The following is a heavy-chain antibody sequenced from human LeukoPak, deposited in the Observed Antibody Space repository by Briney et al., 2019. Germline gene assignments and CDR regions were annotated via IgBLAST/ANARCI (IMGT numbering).Heavy chain of an antibody. CDR2: IYYSRST. CDR1: GGSISSDY. J-gene: IGHJ6*02. Sequence: PSETLSLTSTVSGGSISSDYWSWIRQSPGKGLEWIGYIYYSRSTNYNPSFESRVTISKDTSKNQVSLKLSSVTAADTAVYYCARPWQYYYYGMDVWGQGITVTVSS. V-gene: IGHV4-59*08. D-gene: IGHD5-24*01. CDR3: ARPWQYYYYGMDV.